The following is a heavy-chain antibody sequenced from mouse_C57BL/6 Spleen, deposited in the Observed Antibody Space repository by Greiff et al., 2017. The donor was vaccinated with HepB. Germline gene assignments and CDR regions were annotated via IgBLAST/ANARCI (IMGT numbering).Heavy chain of an antibody. J-gene: IGHJ2*01. D-gene: IGHD1-1*01. Sequence: EVKVVESGGGLVKPGGSLKLSCAASGSTFSDYGMHWVRQAPEQGLEWVAYISSGSSTIYYADTVKGRLTISSDNAKNTQFLQMTSLRSEDTAMYYGAREKYGSSSDYWGQGTTLTVSS. CDR3: AREKYGSSSDY. V-gene: IGHV5-17*01. CDR1: GSTFSDYG. CDR2: ISSGSSTI.